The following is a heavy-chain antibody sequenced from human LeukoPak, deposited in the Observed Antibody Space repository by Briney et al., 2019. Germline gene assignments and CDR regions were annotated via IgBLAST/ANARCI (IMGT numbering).Heavy chain of an antibody. CDR2: INHSGST. D-gene: IGHD2-21*02. V-gene: IGHV4-34*01. CDR1: GGSFSGYY. Sequence: SETLSLTCAVYGGSFSGYYWSWIHQPPGKGLEWIGEINHSGSTNYNPSLKSRVTISVDTSKNQFSLKLSSVTAADTAVYYCARGGCGGDCFLPYYFDYWGQGTLVTVSS. J-gene: IGHJ4*02. CDR3: ARGGCGGDCFLPYYFDY.